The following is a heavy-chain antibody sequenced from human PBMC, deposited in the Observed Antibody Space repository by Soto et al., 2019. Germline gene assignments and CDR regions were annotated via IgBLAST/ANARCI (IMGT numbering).Heavy chain of an antibody. CDR3: AKVGPSYYYGMDV. V-gene: IGHV3-23*01. CDR1: GLDFSSEV. D-gene: IGHD1-26*01. CDR2: ISGSGRTI. J-gene: IGHJ6*01. Sequence: GESLKISCAPSGLDFSSEVMCWVRQAPGKGLEWVSSISGSGRTIYHADFMRGRFAISRDNSKNSLYLQLNNLRVDDTAIYYCAKVGPSYYYGMDVWGQGTTVTVSS.